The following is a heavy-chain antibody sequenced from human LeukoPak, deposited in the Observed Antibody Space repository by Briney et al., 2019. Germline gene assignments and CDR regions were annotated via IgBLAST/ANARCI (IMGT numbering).Heavy chain of an antibody. CDR1: GFTFDDYA. CDR2: ISWNSGSI. J-gene: IGHJ3*02. CDR3: AKDLAAAGDDAFDI. Sequence: GGSLRLSCAASGFTFDDYAMHWVWQAPGKGLEWVSGISWNSGSIGYADSVKGRFTISRDNAKNSLYLQMNSLRAEDTALYYCAKDLAAAGDDAFDIWGQGTMVTVSS. D-gene: IGHD6-13*01. V-gene: IGHV3-9*01.